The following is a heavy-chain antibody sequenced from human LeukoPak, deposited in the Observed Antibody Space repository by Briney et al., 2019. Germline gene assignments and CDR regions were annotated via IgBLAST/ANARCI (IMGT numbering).Heavy chain of an antibody. J-gene: IGHJ4*02. D-gene: IGHD6-25*01. Sequence: GGSLRLSCAASGFTFSSYEMNWVRQAPGKGLEWVSYISSSGSTIYYADSVKGRFTISRDNAKNSLYLQMNSLRAEDTAVYYCARASSGDLAYRGQGTLVTVSS. CDR2: ISSSGSTI. CDR1: GFTFSSYE. V-gene: IGHV3-48*03. CDR3: ARASSGDLAY.